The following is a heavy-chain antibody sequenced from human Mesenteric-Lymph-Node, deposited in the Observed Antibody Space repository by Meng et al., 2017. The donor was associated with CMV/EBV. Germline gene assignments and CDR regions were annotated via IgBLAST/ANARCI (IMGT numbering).Heavy chain of an antibody. J-gene: IGHJ4*02. CDR3: AHRRQGAYVNY. Sequence: CTFSGFSLSTSGVGVGWIRQPPGKALEWLALIFWEDDKRYSPSLKSRLAITKDTSKNQVVLTLTNMDPVDTATYYCAHRRQGAYVNYWGQGTLVTVSS. D-gene: IGHD5-12*01. CDR1: GFSLSTSGVG. CDR2: IFWEDDK. V-gene: IGHV2-5*02.